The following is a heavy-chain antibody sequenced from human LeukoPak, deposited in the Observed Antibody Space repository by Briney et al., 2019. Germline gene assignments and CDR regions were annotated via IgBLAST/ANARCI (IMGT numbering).Heavy chain of an antibody. Sequence: GGSLRLSRTASGFTLRNFWVHWVRQAPGKGLVWVSRISSDGRSTDYADSVKGRFTISRDNSKNTLYLQMNSLRAEDTAVYYCARARSALRYFDWSHYFDYWGQGTLVTVSS. D-gene: IGHD3-9*01. J-gene: IGHJ4*02. V-gene: IGHV3-74*01. CDR1: GFTLRNFW. CDR3: ARARSALRYFDWSHYFDY. CDR2: ISSDGRST.